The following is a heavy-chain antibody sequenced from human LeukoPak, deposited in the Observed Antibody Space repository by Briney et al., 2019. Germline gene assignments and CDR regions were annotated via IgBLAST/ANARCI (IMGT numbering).Heavy chain of an antibody. CDR1: GFTFGSYE. CDR2: ISSSGSTI. Sequence: QTGGSLRLSCAASGFTFGSYEMNWVRQAPGEGLEWVSYISSSGSTIYYADSVKGRFTISRDNAENSLYLQMNSLRAEDTAVYYCARVTRGYSYGVDYWGQGTLVTVSS. D-gene: IGHD5-18*01. CDR3: ARVTRGYSYGVDY. V-gene: IGHV3-48*03. J-gene: IGHJ4*02.